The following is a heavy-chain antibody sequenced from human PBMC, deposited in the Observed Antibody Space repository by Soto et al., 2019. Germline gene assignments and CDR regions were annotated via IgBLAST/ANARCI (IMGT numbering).Heavy chain of an antibody. Sequence: GGFLRLSCAASGFTFISYGMHWVRQAPGKGLEWVAVISYDGSNKYYADSVKGRFTISRDNSKNTLYLQMNSLRAEDTAVYYCARGGDFPGIAAEFDYWGQGTLVTVSS. CDR3: ARGGDFPGIAAEFDY. CDR2: ISYDGSNK. J-gene: IGHJ4*02. V-gene: IGHV3-30*03. D-gene: IGHD6-13*01. CDR1: GFTFISYG.